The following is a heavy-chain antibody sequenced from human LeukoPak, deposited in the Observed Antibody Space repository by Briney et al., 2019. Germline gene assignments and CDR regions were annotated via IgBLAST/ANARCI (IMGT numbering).Heavy chain of an antibody. J-gene: IGHJ4*02. Sequence: SETLSLTCAVYGGSFSGYYWSWIRQPPGKGLEWIGEINHSGSTNYNPSLKSRVTISVDTSKNQFSLKLSSVTAADTAVYYCARHLFDYGDYYWGQETLVTVSS. V-gene: IGHV4-34*01. D-gene: IGHD4-17*01. CDR1: GGSFSGYY. CDR2: INHSGST. CDR3: ARHLFDYGDYY.